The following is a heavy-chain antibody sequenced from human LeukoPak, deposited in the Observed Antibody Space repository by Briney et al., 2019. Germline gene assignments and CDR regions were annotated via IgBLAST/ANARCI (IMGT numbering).Heavy chain of an antibody. CDR3: ARRYCSSTSCFLIE. CDR1: GGSISSGGYY. D-gene: IGHD2-2*01. Sequence: SETLSLTCTVSGGSISSGGYYWSWIPQHPGKGLEWIGYIYYSGSTYYNPSLKSRVTISVDTSKNQFSLKLSSVTGADTAVYYCARRYCSSTSCFLIEWGQGTLVTVSS. J-gene: IGHJ4*02. CDR2: IYYSGST. V-gene: IGHV4-31*03.